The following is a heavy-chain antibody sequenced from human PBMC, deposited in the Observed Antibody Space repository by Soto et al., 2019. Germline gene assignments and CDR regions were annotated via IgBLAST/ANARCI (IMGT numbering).Heavy chain of an antibody. CDR1: GYTFTGYY. V-gene: IGHV1-2*02. D-gene: IGHD3-22*01. CDR3: AIYDSSGYQYYFDY. J-gene: IGHJ4*02. CDR2: INPNSGGT. Sequence: GASVKVSCKASGYTFTGYYMHWVRQAPGQGLEWMGWINPNSGGTNYAQKFQGRVTMTRDTSISTAYMELSRLRSDDTAVYYCAIYDSSGYQYYFDYWGQGTLVIVSS.